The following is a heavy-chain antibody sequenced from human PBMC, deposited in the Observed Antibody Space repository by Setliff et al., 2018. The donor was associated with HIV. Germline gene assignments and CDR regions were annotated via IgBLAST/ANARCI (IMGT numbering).Heavy chain of an antibody. CDR3: ARAHHDFWSGYCPFDY. V-gene: IGHV4-31*03. D-gene: IGHD3-3*01. CDR2: IHYSGST. CDR1: GDSISRGSYY. J-gene: IGHJ4*02. Sequence: SETLSLTCTVSGDSISRGSYYWSWIRQHPGKGLEWIGYIHYSGSTHYNPSLDSRLTISVDTSQNRFSLKLSSVTAADTAVYFCARAHHDFWSGYCPFDYWGQGTLVTVSS.